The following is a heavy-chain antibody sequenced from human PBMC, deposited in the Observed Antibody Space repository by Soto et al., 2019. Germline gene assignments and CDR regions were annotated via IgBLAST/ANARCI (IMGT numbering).Heavy chain of an antibody. Sequence: GASVKVSCKASGGTFSSYAISWVRQAPGQGLEWMGGIIPIFGTANYAQKFQGRVTITADESTSTAYMELSSLRSEDTAVYYCARPVVVVAATPSRFDPWGQGTLVTVSS. V-gene: IGHV1-69*13. CDR3: ARPVVVVAATPSRFDP. CDR2: IIPIFGTA. CDR1: GGTFSSYA. J-gene: IGHJ5*02. D-gene: IGHD2-15*01.